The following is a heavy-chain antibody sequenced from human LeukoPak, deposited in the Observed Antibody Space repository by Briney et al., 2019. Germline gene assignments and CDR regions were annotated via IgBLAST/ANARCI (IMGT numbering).Heavy chain of an antibody. J-gene: IGHJ4*02. V-gene: IGHV3-23*01. CDR3: AMWGDYDILTGYYVSDF. D-gene: IGHD3-9*01. CDR1: GFIFRNYA. CDR2: ITGSGDTT. Sequence: GGSLRLACAASGFIFRNYAMSWVRQAPGKGLEWVSAITGSGDTTYYADSVKGRFTTSRDNSKNTLYVEMNTLRAEDTAVYYCAMWGDYDILTGYYVSDFWGQGTLVTVSS.